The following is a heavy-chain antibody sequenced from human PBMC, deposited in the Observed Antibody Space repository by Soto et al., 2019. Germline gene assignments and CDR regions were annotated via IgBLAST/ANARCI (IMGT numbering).Heavy chain of an antibody. Sequence: ESGGGLVQPGGSLRLSCAASGFTFSSYDMHWVRQATGKGLEWVSAIGTAGDTYYPGSVKGRFTISRENAKNSLYLQMNSLRAEDTAVYYCARDYPLPPSDYDFWSGRDYYGMDVWGQGTTVTVSS. V-gene: IGHV3-13*01. CDR2: IGTAGDT. CDR1: GFTFSSYD. J-gene: IGHJ6*02. CDR3: ARDYPLPPSDYDFWSGRDYYGMDV. D-gene: IGHD3-3*01.